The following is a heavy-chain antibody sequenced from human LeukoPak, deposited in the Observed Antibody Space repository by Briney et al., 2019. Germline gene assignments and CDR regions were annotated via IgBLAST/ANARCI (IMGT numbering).Heavy chain of an antibody. CDR3: AKYADYGEHMDWFDP. J-gene: IGHJ5*02. D-gene: IGHD4-17*01. V-gene: IGHV3-30*18. CDR1: GFTFSSYG. Sequence: GGSLRLSCAASGFTFSSYGMHWVRQAPGKGLEWVAVISYHGINKYYADSVKGRFTISRDNSKNTLYLQMNSLRADDTAVYYCAKYADYGEHMDWFDPWGQGTLVTVSS. CDR2: ISYHGINK.